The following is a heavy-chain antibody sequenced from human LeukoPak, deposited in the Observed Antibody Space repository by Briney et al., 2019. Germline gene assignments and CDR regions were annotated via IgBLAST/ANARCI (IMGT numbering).Heavy chain of an antibody. D-gene: IGHD1-26*01. V-gene: IGHV3-23*01. J-gene: IGHJ4*02. CDR2: IYENGGTT. CDR3: VKGMTREFDY. CDR1: GFTFRSHA. Sequence: PGGSLRLSCVGSGFTFRSHAMSWVRQAPEKGLEFVSGIYENGGTTYYADSVKGRFSISRDNSKNTLYLQMDSLRAEDTAVYYCVKGMTREFDYWGQGTLVTVSS.